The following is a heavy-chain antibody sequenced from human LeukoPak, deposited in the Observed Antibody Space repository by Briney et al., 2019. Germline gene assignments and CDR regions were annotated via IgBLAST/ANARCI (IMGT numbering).Heavy chain of an antibody. CDR3: ARVGGIAAPTNYFDY. V-gene: IGHV4-61*02. CDR2: IYTSGST. Sequence: SETLSLTCTVSGGSISSGSYYWSWIRQPAGKGLEWIGRIYTSGSTNYNPSLKSRVTISVDTSKNQFSLKLSSVTAADTAVYYCARVGGIAAPTNYFDYWGQGTLVTVSS. CDR1: GGSISSGSYY. D-gene: IGHD6-13*01. J-gene: IGHJ4*02.